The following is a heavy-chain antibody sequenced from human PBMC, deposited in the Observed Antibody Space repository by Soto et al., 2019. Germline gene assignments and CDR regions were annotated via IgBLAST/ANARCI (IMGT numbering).Heavy chain of an antibody. V-gene: IGHV3-33*01. Sequence: QVQLVESGGGVVQPGRSLRLSCAASGFTFSSYGMHWVRQAPGKGLEWVAVIWYDGSNKYYADSVKGRFTISRDNSKKTLYLQMNSLRAAETAVYYCAGDHRDWGGGVNWFDPWGQGTLVTVSS. J-gene: IGHJ5*02. CDR3: AGDHRDWGGGVNWFDP. D-gene: IGHD7-27*01. CDR2: IWYDGSNK. CDR1: GFTFSSYG.